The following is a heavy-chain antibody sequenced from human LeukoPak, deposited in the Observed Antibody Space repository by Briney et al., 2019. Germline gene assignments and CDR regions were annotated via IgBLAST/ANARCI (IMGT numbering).Heavy chain of an antibody. J-gene: IGHJ6*03. CDR3: ARVKGYCSSTSCYSYYYYMDV. CDR1: GGSISSYY. V-gene: IGHV4-4*07. Sequence: KPSETLSLTCTVSGGSISSYYWSWIRQPAGKGLEWIGRIYTSGSTNYNHSLKSRVTMSVDTSKNQFSLKLSSVTAADTAVYYCARVKGYCSSTSCYSYYYYMDVWGKGTTVTVSS. CDR2: IYTSGST. D-gene: IGHD2-2*02.